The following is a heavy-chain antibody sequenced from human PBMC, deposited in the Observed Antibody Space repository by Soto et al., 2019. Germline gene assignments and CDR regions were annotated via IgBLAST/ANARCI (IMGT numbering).Heavy chain of an antibody. D-gene: IGHD3-22*01. V-gene: IGHV1-18*04. CDR1: GYTFTSYG. CDR3: ARDKYYYDSSGYPADY. Sequence: ASVKVSGKASGYTFTSYGISWVRQAPGQGLEWMGWISAYNGNTNYAQKLQGRVTMTTDTSTSTAYMELRSLRSDDTAVYYCARDKYYYDSSGYPADYWGQGTLVTVSS. J-gene: IGHJ4*02. CDR2: ISAYNGNT.